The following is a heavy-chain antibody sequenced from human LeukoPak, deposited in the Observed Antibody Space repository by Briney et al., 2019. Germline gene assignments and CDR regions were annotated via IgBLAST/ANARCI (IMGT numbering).Heavy chain of an antibody. CDR3: AKSSYYDFWSAYSHFDC. D-gene: IGHD3-3*01. Sequence: GGSLRLSCAASGFTFSSYSMNWVRQAPGKGLEWVSGVSNTGVSTNYADSVKGRFTISRDNSNNTLYLLMNSLRVEDTAVYYCAKSSYYDFWSAYSHFDCWGQGTLVTVSS. V-gene: IGHV3-23*01. CDR2: VSNTGVST. J-gene: IGHJ4*02. CDR1: GFTFSSYS.